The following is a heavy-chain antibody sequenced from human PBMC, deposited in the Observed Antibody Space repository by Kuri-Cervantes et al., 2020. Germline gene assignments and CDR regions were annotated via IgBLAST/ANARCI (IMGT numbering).Heavy chain of an antibody. J-gene: IGHJ3*02. V-gene: IGHV4-39*01. Sequence: SETLSLTCTVSGGSISGNSHYWGWIRQPPGKGLEWIGSIYYSGSTYYNPSLNQVAISVDTSKNQFSLQLTSVTAADTAVYYCARHTPSSSGLYAGDAFEIWGQGTMVTVSS. D-gene: IGHD3-16*01. CDR3: ARHTPSSSGLYAGDAFEI. CDR2: IYYSGST. CDR1: GGSISGNSHY.